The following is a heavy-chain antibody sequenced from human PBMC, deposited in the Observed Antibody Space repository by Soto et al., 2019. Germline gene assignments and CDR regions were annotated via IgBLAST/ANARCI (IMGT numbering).Heavy chain of an antibody. V-gene: IGHV3-7*01. CDR1: GFSFSRYW. D-gene: IGHD2-15*01. CDR3: ASEGGYCSGGSCPRDKNYYGMDV. CDR2: INQDGSEK. Sequence: HPVGSLRLSCAASGFSFSRYWLSWVRQAPGKGLEWVANINQDGSEKYYVDSVKGRFTISRDNAKNSLYLQVNSLRAEDTAVYYCASEGGYCSGGSCPRDKNYYGMDVWGQGTTVTVSS. J-gene: IGHJ6*02.